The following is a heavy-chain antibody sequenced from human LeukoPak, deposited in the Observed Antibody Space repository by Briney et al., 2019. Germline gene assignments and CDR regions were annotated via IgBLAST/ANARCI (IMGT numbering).Heavy chain of an antibody. D-gene: IGHD5-24*01. V-gene: IGHV3-7*01. Sequence: PGGSLRLSCAASGFTFSSYWMSWVRQAPGRGLEWVANIKQDGSEKYYVDSVKGRFTISRDNAKNSLHLQMNSLRAEDTAVYYCAKDRMATIHPVYYMDVWGKGTTVTVSS. CDR3: AKDRMATIHPVYYMDV. CDR1: GFTFSSYW. CDR2: IKQDGSEK. J-gene: IGHJ6*03.